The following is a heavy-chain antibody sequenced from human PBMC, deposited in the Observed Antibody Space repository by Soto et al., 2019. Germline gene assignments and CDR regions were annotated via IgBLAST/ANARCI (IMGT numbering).Heavy chain of an antibody. J-gene: IGHJ4*02. V-gene: IGHV1-18*01. D-gene: IGHD6-13*01. CDR3: ARVLTAAGFDY. Sequence: GSVKVSCKASGYTFTSYGMSWVRQAPGQGLGWMGWISAYNGNTNYAQKLQGRVTMTTDTSTSTAYMELRSLRSDDTAVYYCARVLTAAGFDYRGQGTLVTLSS. CDR1: GYTFTSYG. CDR2: ISAYNGNT.